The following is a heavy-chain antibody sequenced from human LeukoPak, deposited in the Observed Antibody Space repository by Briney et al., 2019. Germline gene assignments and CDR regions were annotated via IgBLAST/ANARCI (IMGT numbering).Heavy chain of an antibody. CDR3: ARGEVLRFLEWFRWFDP. CDR1: GGSISSGGYY. Sequence: PSETLSLTCTVSGGSISSGGYYWSWIRQHPGKGLEWIGYIYYSGSTYYNPSLKSRVTISVDTSKNQFSLKLSSVTAADTAVYYCARGEVLRFLEWFRWFDPWGQGTLVTVSS. CDR2: IYYSGST. V-gene: IGHV4-31*03. J-gene: IGHJ5*02. D-gene: IGHD3-3*01.